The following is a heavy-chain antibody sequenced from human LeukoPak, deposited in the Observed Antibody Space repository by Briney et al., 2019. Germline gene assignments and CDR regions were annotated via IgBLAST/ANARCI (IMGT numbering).Heavy chain of an antibody. D-gene: IGHD3-22*01. J-gene: IGHJ4*02. V-gene: IGHV4-34*01. CDR3: ARGRYYDSSGYGGFFDY. Sequence: SETLSLTCTVSGGSISSYYWSWIRQPPGKGLEWIGEINHSGSTNYNPSLKSRVTISVDTSKNQFSLKLSSVTAADTAVYYCARGRYYDSSGYGGFFDYWGQGTLVTVSS. CDR1: GGSISSYY. CDR2: INHSGST.